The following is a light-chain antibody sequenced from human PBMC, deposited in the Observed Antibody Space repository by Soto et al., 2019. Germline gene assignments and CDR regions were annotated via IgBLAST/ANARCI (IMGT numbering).Light chain of an antibody. J-gene: IGKJ3*01. Sequence: EIVLTQSPGTLSLSPGERATLSCRASQSVSGSFLAWYQQKPGQAPRLLMYGASSRATGIPDRFSGSVSETEFSLSTSRLEPEDFAVYYCQQDGGSPPSVFGPGTKVDIK. CDR2: GAS. CDR3: QQDGGSPPSV. V-gene: IGKV3-20*01. CDR1: QSVSGSF.